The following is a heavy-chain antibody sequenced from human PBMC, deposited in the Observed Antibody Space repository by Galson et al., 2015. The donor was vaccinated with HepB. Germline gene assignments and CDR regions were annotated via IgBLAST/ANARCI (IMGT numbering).Heavy chain of an antibody. CDR1: GFTFSSYS. CDR2: ISSSSSYI. D-gene: IGHD5-12*01. Sequence: SLRLSCAASGFTFSSYSMNWVRQAPGKGLEWVSSISSSSSYIYYADSVKGRFTISRDNAKNSLYLQMNSLSAEDTAVYYCARGGEGGGRSGYDFPFDYWGQGTLVTVSS. J-gene: IGHJ4*02. CDR3: ARGGEGGGRSGYDFPFDY. V-gene: IGHV3-21*01.